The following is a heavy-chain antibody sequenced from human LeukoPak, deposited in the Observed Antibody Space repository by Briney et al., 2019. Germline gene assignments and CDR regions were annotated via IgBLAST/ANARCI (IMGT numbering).Heavy chain of an antibody. D-gene: IGHD3-10*01. CDR2: IYNSGST. J-gene: IGHJ3*02. CDR1: GYSISSGYY. Sequence: SETLSLTCTVSGYSISSGYYWGWIRPSPGKGLEWIGSIYNSGSTYYNPSLKSRVTISVDKSKNQFSLKLSSVTAADTGVYYCATVNTYYYGSPEDAFDIWGQGTMVTVSS. CDR3: ATVNTYYYGSPEDAFDI. V-gene: IGHV4-38-2*02.